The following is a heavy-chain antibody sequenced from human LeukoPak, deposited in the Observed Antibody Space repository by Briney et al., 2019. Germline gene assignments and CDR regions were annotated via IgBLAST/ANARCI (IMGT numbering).Heavy chain of an antibody. D-gene: IGHD4-11*01. Sequence: SETLSLTCTVSGGSVSSSSYYWGWIRQPPGKGLDWIGSIYYSGSTYYNPSLKSRVTISVDTSKNQFSLKLSSVTAADTAVYYCARRGTVTTERFDYWGQGTLVTVSS. CDR1: GGSVSSSSYY. CDR2: IYYSGST. V-gene: IGHV4-39*01. J-gene: IGHJ4*02. CDR3: ARRGTVTTERFDY.